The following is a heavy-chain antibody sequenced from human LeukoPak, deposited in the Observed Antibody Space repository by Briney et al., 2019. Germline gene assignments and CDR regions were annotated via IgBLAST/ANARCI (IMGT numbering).Heavy chain of an antibody. Sequence: GESLKISCMGSGYTFTSYWIGWVRQMPGKGLEWMGIIYPGDSDTRYSPSFQGQVTISADKSISTAYLQWTSLKASDTAIYYCAGRGVVVAAMVDYWGQGTLVTVSS. CDR2: IYPGDSDT. D-gene: IGHD2-15*01. J-gene: IGHJ4*02. V-gene: IGHV5-51*01. CDR1: GYTFTSYW. CDR3: AGRGVVVAAMVDY.